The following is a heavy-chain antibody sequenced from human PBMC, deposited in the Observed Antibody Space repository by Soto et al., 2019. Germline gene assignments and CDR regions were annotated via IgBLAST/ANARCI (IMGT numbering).Heavy chain of an antibody. CDR1: GGSISSSSYY. Sequence: SETLSLTCTVSGGSISSSSYYWGWIRQPPGKGLEWIGSIYYSGSTYYNPSLKSRVTISVDTSKNQFSLKLSSVTAADTAVYYWARHIWFGEFAGDYGGQETQVTVSS. D-gene: IGHD3-10*01. CDR3: ARHIWFGEFAGDY. J-gene: IGHJ4*02. CDR2: IYYSGST. V-gene: IGHV4-39*01.